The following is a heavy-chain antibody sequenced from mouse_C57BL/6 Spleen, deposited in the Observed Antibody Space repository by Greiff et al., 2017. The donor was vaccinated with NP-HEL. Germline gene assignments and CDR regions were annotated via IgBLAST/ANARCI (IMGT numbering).Heavy chain of an antibody. CDR2: ISSGSSTI. V-gene: IGHV5-17*01. D-gene: IGHD2-4*01. CDR1: GFTFSDYG. J-gene: IGHJ4*01. CDR3: ARRGLRERGYAMDY. Sequence: EVQRVESGGGLVKPGGSLKLSCAASGFTFSDYGMHWVRQAPEKGLEWVAYISSGSSTIYYADTVKGRFTISRDNAKNTLFLQMTSLRSEDTAMYYCARRGLRERGYAMDYWGQGTSVTVSS.